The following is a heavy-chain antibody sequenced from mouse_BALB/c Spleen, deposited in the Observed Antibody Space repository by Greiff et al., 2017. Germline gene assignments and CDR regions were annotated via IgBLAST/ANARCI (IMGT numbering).Heavy chain of an antibody. CDR2: ISSGGGST. CDR3: ARQRYYGSSYDAMDY. V-gene: IGHV5-12-1*01. J-gene: IGHJ4*01. CDR1: GFAFSSYD. D-gene: IGHD1-1*01. Sequence: VQLKESGGGLVKPGGSLKLSCAASGFAFSSYDMSWVRQTPEKRLEWVAYISSGGGSTYYPDTVKGRFTISRDNAKNTLYLQMSSLKSEDTAMYYCARQRYYGSSYDAMDYWGQGTSVTVSS.